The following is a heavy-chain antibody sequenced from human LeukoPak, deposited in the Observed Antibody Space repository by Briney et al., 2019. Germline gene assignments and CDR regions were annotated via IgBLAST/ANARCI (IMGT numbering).Heavy chain of an antibody. J-gene: IGHJ4*02. D-gene: IGHD3-22*01. CDR1: GFTFSSYG. CDR3: AKTYYYDSSGFGPLGY. CDR2: IRYDGSNK. V-gene: IGHV3-30*02. Sequence: QPGGSLRLSCAASGFTFSSYGMHWVRQAPGKGLEWVAFIRYDGSNKYYADSVKGRFTISRDNSKNTLYLQMNSLRAEDTAVYYCAKTYYYDSSGFGPLGYWGQGTLVTVSS.